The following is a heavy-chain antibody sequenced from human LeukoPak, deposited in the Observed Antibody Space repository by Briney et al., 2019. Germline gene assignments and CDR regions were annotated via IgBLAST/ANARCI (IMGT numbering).Heavy chain of an antibody. J-gene: IGHJ4*02. CDR1: GFTFSSYS. V-gene: IGHV3-21*01. D-gene: IGHD6-19*01. CDR3: ARDGSPLAVAGMDY. CDR2: ISSSSSYI. Sequence: GGSLRLSCAASGFTFSSYSMNWVRQAPGKGLEWVSSISSSSSYIYYADSVKGRFTISRDNAKNSLYLQKNSLRAEDTAVYYCARDGSPLAVAGMDYWGQGTLVTVSS.